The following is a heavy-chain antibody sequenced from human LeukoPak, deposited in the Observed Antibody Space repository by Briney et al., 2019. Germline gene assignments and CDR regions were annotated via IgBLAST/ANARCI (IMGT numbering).Heavy chain of an antibody. CDR3: ARAGIAVAGTVGNSFDY. V-gene: IGHV1-46*01. CDR2: INPSGGST. CDR1: GYTFTSYY. Sequence: GASVKVSCKASGYTFTSYYMHWVRQAPGQGLEWMGIINPSGGSTSYAQKLQGRVTMTRDTSTSTVYMELSSLRSEDTAVYYCARAGIAVAGTVGNSFDYWGQGTLVTVSS. J-gene: IGHJ4*02. D-gene: IGHD6-19*01.